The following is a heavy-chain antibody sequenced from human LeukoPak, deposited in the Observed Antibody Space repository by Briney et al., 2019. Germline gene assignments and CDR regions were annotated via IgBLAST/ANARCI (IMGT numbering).Heavy chain of an antibody. J-gene: IGHJ4*02. CDR3: AIDDYGDSGPIFDY. D-gene: IGHD4-17*01. Sequence: GGSLRLSCTGSGFTFNNYIMNWFRQAPGKGLEWVSTIFGSGDKTVYADSVKGRFTVSRDNSKNTLYLQMVSLTADATCFYYCAIDDYGDSGPIFDYWGLGTLVTVSS. CDR2: IFGSGDKT. V-gene: IGHV3-23*01. CDR1: GFTFNNYI.